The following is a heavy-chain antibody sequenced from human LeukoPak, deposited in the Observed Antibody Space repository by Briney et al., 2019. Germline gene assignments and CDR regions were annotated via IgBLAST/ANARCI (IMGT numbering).Heavy chain of an antibody. Sequence: SETLSLTCTVSGGSISSYYWSWIRQPPGKGLEWIGYIYYSGSTNYNPSLKSRVTISVDTSKNQLSLKLSSVTAADTAVYYCARREMATLDDAFDIWGQGTMVTVSS. J-gene: IGHJ3*02. D-gene: IGHD5-24*01. V-gene: IGHV4-59*01. CDR1: GGSISSYY. CDR3: ARREMATLDDAFDI. CDR2: IYYSGST.